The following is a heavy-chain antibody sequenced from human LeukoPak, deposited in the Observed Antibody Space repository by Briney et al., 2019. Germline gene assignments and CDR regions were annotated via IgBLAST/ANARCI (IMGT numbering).Heavy chain of an antibody. CDR1: GFTFSSYS. CDR2: ISSSSSYI. J-gene: IGHJ4*02. Sequence: GGSLRLSCAASGFTFSSYSMNWVRQAPGKGLEWVSSISSSSSYIYYADSVKGRFTISRDNAKNSLYLQMNSLRAEDTAVYYCARVRGDRTVDYWGQGTLVTVSS. CDR3: ARVRGDRTVDY. D-gene: IGHD3-16*01. V-gene: IGHV3-21*01.